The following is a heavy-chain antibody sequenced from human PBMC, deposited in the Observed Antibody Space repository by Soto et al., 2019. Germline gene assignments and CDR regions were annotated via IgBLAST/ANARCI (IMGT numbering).Heavy chain of an antibody. D-gene: IGHD4-17*01. CDR1: GFTFSSYW. CDR3: ARSPHDYGDYGGDY. J-gene: IGHJ4*02. Sequence: EVQLVESGGGSVQPGGSLRLSCAASGFTFSSYWMHWVRQAPGKGLVWVSRINSDGSITSYADSVKGRFTMSRDNAKNTLYLQTNSLRAEDTAVYYCARSPHDYGDYGGDYWGQGTLVTVSS. V-gene: IGHV3-74*01. CDR2: INSDGSIT.